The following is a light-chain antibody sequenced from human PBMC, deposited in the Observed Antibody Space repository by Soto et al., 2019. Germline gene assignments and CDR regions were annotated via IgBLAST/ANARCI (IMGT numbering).Light chain of an antibody. J-gene: IGKJ3*01. V-gene: IGKV3-20*01. Sequence: EIVLTQSPGTLSLSPGERATLSCRASQSVSSSYLAWYQQKPGQAPRLLIYGASNRATDIPDRFSGSGSGTDFTLTITRLEPEDFAVYYCQQYGSSITFGPGTKVDIK. CDR1: QSVSSSY. CDR3: QQYGSSIT. CDR2: GAS.